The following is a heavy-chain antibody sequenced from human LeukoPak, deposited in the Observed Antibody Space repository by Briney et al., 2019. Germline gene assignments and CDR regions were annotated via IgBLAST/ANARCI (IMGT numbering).Heavy chain of an antibody. CDR1: GYSFTSYW. V-gene: IGHV5-51*01. J-gene: IGHJ3*02. CDR3: ASIAARVADAFDI. D-gene: IGHD6-6*01. CDR2: IYPGDSDT. Sequence: GESLKISCKGSGYSFTSYWIGWVRQMPGKGLEWMGIIYPGDSDTRYSPSFQGQVTISADKSISTAYLQWSSLKASDTAMYYCASIAARVADAFDIWGQGTMVTVSS.